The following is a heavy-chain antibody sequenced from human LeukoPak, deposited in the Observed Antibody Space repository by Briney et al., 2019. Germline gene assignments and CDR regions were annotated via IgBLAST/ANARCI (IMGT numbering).Heavy chain of an antibody. Sequence: GGSLRLFCEGTGFSFDNSWMNWVRQAPGKGLEWVANIKSDGSEIYYVDSVKGRFTISRDNRRNSLYLHMNSLRTEDTALYFCAKVYVGSWYAYDHWGQGTLVTVSS. CDR1: GFSFDNSW. J-gene: IGHJ4*02. CDR3: AKVYVGSWYAYDH. CDR2: IKSDGSEI. D-gene: IGHD6-13*01. V-gene: IGHV3-7*05.